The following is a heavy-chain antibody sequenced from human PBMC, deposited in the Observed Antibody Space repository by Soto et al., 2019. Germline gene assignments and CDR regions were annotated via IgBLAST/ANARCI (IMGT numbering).Heavy chain of an antibody. Sequence: QVQLVQSGAEVKKPGSSVKVSCKASGGTFSSYAISWVRQAPGQGLEWMGGIIPIFGTANYAQKFQGRVTITADESTSTAYMELSRLRSEDTAVYYCERGGYTVSSWYFLPDYWGQGTLVTVSS. D-gene: IGHD6-13*01. CDR2: IIPIFGTA. J-gene: IGHJ4*02. V-gene: IGHV1-69*01. CDR1: GGTFSSYA. CDR3: ERGGYTVSSWYFLPDY.